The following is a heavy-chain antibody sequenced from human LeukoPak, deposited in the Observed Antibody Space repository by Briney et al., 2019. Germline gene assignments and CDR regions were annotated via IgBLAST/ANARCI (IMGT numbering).Heavy chain of an antibody. J-gene: IGHJ1*01. Sequence: SETLSVTCSVSGDSVARSDSYWDWIRQPPGKGLEWIGTIYYSGETYYSPSLKSRVTMSVDTSNNQFSLNLRSVTAADTAVYYCARRRYYDGSGYLEWGQGTLVSVFS. V-gene: IGHV4-39*01. CDR1: GDSVARSDSY. CDR3: ARRRYYDGSGYLE. CDR2: IYYSGET. D-gene: IGHD3-22*01.